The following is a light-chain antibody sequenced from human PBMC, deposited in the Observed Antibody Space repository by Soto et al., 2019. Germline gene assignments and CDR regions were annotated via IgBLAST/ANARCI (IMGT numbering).Light chain of an antibody. CDR3: QQRSNWPRT. J-gene: IGKJ1*01. CDR2: GAS. Sequence: EIVMTQSPATLSVSPGERATLSSRASQSVSSNLAWYQQKPGQAPRLLIYGASSRATGIPDRFSASGSGTDFTLTISRLEPEDFAVYYCQQRSNWPRTFGQGTKVE. V-gene: IGKV3D-20*02. CDR1: QSVSSN.